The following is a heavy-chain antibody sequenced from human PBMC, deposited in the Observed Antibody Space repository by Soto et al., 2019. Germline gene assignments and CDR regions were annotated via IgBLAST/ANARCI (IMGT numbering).Heavy chain of an antibody. CDR3: ARGRYDILTGYYIGDAFDI. CDR1: GGTFSSYA. D-gene: IGHD3-9*01. CDR2: IIPIFGTA. V-gene: IGHV1-69*06. J-gene: IGHJ3*02. Sequence: ASVKVSFKASGGTFSSYAISWVRQAPGQGLEWMGGIIPIFGTANYAQKFQGRVTITADKSTSTAYMELSSLRSEDTAVYYCARGRYDILTGYYIGDAFDIWGQGTMVTVSS.